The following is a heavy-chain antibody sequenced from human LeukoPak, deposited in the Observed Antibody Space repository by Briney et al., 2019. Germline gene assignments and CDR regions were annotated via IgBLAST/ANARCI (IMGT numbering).Heavy chain of an antibody. CDR2: IYTSGST. Sequence: PSQTLSLTCTVSGGSISSGSYYRSWIRQPAGKGLEWIGRIYTSGSTNYNPSLKSRVTISVDTSKNQFSLKLSSVTAADTAVYYCARGPIVLMVYAIPADWFDPWGQGTLVTVSS. D-gene: IGHD2-8*01. V-gene: IGHV4-61*02. CDR3: ARGPIVLMVYAIPADWFDP. J-gene: IGHJ5*02. CDR1: GGSISSGSYY.